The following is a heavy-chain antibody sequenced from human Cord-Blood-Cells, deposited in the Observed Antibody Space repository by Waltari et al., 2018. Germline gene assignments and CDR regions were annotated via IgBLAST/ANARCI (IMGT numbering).Heavy chain of an antibody. V-gene: IGHV4-39*01. CDR1: GGSISSSSYY. Sequence: QLQLQESGPGLVKPSEPLSLTCTVSGGSISSSSYYWGWIRQPPGKGLEWIGSIYYSWRTSYNPSLKKRVSISVDTSKNQFSMKRGSVTAADTAVYYCASRTLYYDFWSGYYDAFDIWGQGTMVTVSS. CDR2: IYYSWRT. D-gene: IGHD3-3*01. CDR3: ASRTLYYDFWSGYYDAFDI. J-gene: IGHJ3*02.